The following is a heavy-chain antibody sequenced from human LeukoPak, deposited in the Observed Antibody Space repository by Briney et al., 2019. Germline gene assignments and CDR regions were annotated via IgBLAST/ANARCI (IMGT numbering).Heavy chain of an antibody. Sequence: SVKVSCKASGGTFSSYDISWVRLAPGQGLEWIGGIIPIFGTANYAQKFQGRVTITADESTSTAYMELSSLRSEDTAVYYCARVGVGITIFGVARAFDYWGQGTLVTVSS. D-gene: IGHD3-3*01. CDR2: IIPIFGTA. CDR1: GGTFSSYD. J-gene: IGHJ4*02. V-gene: IGHV1-69*13. CDR3: ARVGVGITIFGVARAFDY.